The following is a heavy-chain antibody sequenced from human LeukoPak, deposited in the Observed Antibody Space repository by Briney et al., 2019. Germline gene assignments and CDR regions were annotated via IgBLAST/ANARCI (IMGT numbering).Heavy chain of an antibody. CDR2: VSASSGNM. D-gene: IGHD3/OR15-3a*01. V-gene: IGHV1-18*01. CDR1: GDNFSIDG. CDR3: STAPCFWTGPIYHYDMDV. J-gene: IGHJ6*03. Sequence: GASVKVSCKASGDNFSIDGISWLRQAPGQGLEWMGRVSASSGNMNYAQNFQGRLTMTTDTSTNTAFMELRSLRSEDTAMYYWSTAPCFWTGPIYHYDMDVWGKGTTVIVSS.